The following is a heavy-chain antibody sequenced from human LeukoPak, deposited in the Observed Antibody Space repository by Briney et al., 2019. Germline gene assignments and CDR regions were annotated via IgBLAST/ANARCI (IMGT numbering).Heavy chain of an antibody. V-gene: IGHV3-30*18. J-gene: IGHJ4*02. CDR1: GFTFSRFG. Sequence: PGKSLRLSCAASGFTFSRFGMHWVRQAPGKGLEWVAIISFDGSNKYYEDSVKGRFTISRDNSKNTLNLQMNNLRAEDTAIYYCAKDITQVRYESSGSFDFWGQGTLVTVSS. CDR3: AKDITQVRYESSGSFDF. D-gene: IGHD3-22*01. CDR2: ISFDGSNK.